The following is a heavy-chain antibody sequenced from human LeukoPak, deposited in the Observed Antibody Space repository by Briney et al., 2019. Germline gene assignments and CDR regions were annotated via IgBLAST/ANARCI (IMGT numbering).Heavy chain of an antibody. J-gene: IGHJ4*02. D-gene: IGHD5-18*01. CDR1: GFTFSKYW. CDR2: IKEDGSEK. CDR3: ARLWSAPDY. V-gene: IGHV3-7*01. Sequence: GGSLRLSCAASGFTFSKYWMSWVRQAPGKGLEWVANIKEDGSEKYYVDSVKGRFTISRDNAKNSLYLQMNSLRADDTAVYYCARLWSAPDYWGQGTVVTVSS.